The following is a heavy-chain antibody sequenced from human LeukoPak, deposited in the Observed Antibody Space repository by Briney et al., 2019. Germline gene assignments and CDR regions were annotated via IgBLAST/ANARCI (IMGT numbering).Heavy chain of an antibody. V-gene: IGHV4-34*01. Sequence: SETLSLTCAVYGGSFSGYYWSWIRQPPGKGLEWIGEINHSGSTNYNPSLKSRVTISVDTSKNQFSLKLSSVTAADTAVYYCARGGAPPRNTPHYYYYGMDVWGKGTTVTVSS. J-gene: IGHJ6*04. CDR3: ARGGAPPRNTPHYYYYGMDV. CDR1: GGSFSGYY. D-gene: IGHD1-14*01. CDR2: INHSGST.